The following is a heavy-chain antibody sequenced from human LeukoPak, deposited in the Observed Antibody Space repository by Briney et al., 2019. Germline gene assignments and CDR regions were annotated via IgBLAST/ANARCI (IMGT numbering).Heavy chain of an antibody. J-gene: IGHJ3*02. Sequence: EASVKVSYKASGYTFTSYYMHWVRQAPGQGLEWMGIINPSGGSTSYAQKFQGRVTITRNTSISTAYMELSSLRSEDTAVYYCASALAARDAFDIWGQGTMVTVSS. CDR1: GYTFTSYY. CDR3: ASALAARDAFDI. D-gene: IGHD6-6*01. V-gene: IGHV1-46*01. CDR2: INPSGGST.